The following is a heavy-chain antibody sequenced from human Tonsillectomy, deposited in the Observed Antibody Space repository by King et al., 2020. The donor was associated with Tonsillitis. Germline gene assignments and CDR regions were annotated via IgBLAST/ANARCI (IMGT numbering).Heavy chain of an antibody. Sequence: VQLVESGGGLVKPGGSLRLSCAASGFTFSDYYMSWVRQAPGKGLEWVSYISSSGSYTVYADSVKGRLTISRDNAKNSLYLQMNSLRAEDTAVYYCARPLFGEQWLVPFGYWGQGTLVTVSS. CDR3: ARPLFGEQWLVPFGY. V-gene: IGHV3-11*06. D-gene: IGHD6-19*01. CDR1: GFTFSDYY. CDR2: ISSSGSYT. J-gene: IGHJ4*02.